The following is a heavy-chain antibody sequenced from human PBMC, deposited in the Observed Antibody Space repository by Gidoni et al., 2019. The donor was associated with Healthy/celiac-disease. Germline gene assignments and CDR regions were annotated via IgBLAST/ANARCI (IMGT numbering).Heavy chain of an antibody. Sequence: EVQLVESGGGLVQPGGSLRLSCAASGFTFSSYDMHWVRQATGKGLEWGSAIGTAGDTYYPGSVKGRFTISRKNAKNSLYLQMNSLRAGDTAVYYCARDLLTTGGGYYYGMDVWGQGTTVTVSS. D-gene: IGHD4-17*01. J-gene: IGHJ6*02. CDR2: IGTAGDT. CDR3: ARDLLTTGGGYYYGMDV. V-gene: IGHV3-13*01. CDR1: GFTFSSYD.